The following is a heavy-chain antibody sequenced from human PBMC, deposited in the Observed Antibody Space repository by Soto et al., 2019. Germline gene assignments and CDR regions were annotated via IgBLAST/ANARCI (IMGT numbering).Heavy chain of an antibody. D-gene: IGHD6-13*01. V-gene: IGHV5-10-1*01. Sequence: GESLKISCKGSGYSFTSYLISWVRQMPGKGLEWMGRIDPSDSYTNYSPSFQGHVTISADKSISTAYLQWSSLKASDTAMYYCATHAGTNANEDYYYYGMDVWGQGTTVTVSS. CDR2: IDPSDSYT. CDR3: ATHAGTNANEDYYYYGMDV. CDR1: GYSFTSYL. J-gene: IGHJ6*02.